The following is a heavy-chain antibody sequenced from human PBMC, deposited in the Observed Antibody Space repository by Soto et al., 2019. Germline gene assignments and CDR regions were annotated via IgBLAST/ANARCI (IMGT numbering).Heavy chain of an antibody. CDR2: IYYSGST. J-gene: IGHJ3*02. V-gene: IGHV4-39*01. Sequence: SETLSLTCTVSGGSISSSSYYWGWIRQPPGKGLEWIGSIYYSGSTYYNPSLKSRVTISVDTSKNQFSLKLSSVTAADTAVYYCARIDSSSLAFDIWGQGTMVTVSS. CDR3: ARIDSSSLAFDI. D-gene: IGHD6-6*01. CDR1: GGSISSSSYY.